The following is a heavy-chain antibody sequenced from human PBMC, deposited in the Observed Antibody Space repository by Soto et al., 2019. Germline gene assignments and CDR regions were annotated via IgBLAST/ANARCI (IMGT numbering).Heavy chain of an antibody. CDR2: IYPGDSDT. D-gene: IGHD1-26*01. J-gene: IGHJ6*03. CDR3: ARCGPARGYYYYMDV. CDR1: GYSFTSYW. V-gene: IGHV5-51*01. Sequence: GESLKISCKGSGYSFTSYWIGWVRQMPGKGLEWMGIIYPGDSDTRYSPSFQGQVTISADKSISTAYLQWSSLKASDTAMYYCARCGPARGYYYYMDVWGKGTTVTVSS.